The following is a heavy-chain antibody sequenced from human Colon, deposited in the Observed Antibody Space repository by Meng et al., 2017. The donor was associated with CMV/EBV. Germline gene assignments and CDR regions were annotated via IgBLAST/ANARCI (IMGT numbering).Heavy chain of an antibody. CDR2: INSDGSMT. Sequence: GGSLRLSCAASGFTFSHYWMHWVRQPPGKGLVWVARINSDGSMTHYADSGKGRFTISRDNAKNTLYLQVNSLRAEDTAVYFCATSMAGTRYGMDVWGQGTTVTVSS. J-gene: IGHJ6*02. D-gene: IGHD6-19*01. CDR3: ATSMAGTRYGMDV. V-gene: IGHV3-74*01. CDR1: GFTFSHYW.